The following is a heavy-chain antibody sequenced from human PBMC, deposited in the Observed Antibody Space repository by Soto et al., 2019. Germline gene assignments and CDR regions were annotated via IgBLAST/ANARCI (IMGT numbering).Heavy chain of an antibody. CDR3: AREQWGFDS. J-gene: IGHJ4*02. Sequence: QVQLQESGPELVRSPQTLSLTCTVSNGSISTNDHYWTWIRQRPGKGLEWIAYIYYTGNSYYNPSLKSRLTISIDTSKNQFSLTLRSVTAADTAVYYCAREQWGFDSWGQGTLVTVSS. CDR1: NGSISTNDHY. V-gene: IGHV4-31*03. CDR2: IYYTGNS. D-gene: IGHD6-19*01.